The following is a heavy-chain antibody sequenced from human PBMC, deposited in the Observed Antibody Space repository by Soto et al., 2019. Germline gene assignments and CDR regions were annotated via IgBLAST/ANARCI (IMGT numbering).Heavy chain of an antibody. CDR2: ISAYNGNT. J-gene: IGHJ6*02. CDR1: GYTFTSYG. V-gene: IGHV1-18*01. Sequence: QVQLVQSGAEVKKPGASVKVSCKASGYTFTSYGISWVRQAPGQGLEWMGWISAYNGNTNYAQKLQGRVTMTTDTSTSTAYMELRSLRSDDTAVYYCARDHGWSYVVYYYYYGMDVWGQGTTVTVSS. D-gene: IGHD1-26*01. CDR3: ARDHGWSYVVYYYYYGMDV.